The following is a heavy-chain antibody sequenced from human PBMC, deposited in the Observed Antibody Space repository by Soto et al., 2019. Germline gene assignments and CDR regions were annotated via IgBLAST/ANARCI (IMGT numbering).Heavy chain of an antibody. CDR3: VRGGYVHAFDY. J-gene: IGHJ4*02. D-gene: IGHD5-12*01. Sequence: SETLSLTCTVSGGSISYYYWGWIRQPPGKGLEWIGSIYYSGNTHYNPPLKSRVTISVDTSMNQFSLNLDSVTAVGSAVYYCVRGGYVHAFDYWGQGALVTVSS. CDR2: IYYSGNT. V-gene: IGHV4-59*01. CDR1: GGSISYYY.